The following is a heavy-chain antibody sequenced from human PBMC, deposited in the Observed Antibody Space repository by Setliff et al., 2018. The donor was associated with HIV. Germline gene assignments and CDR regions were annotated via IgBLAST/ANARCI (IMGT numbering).Heavy chain of an antibody. CDR3: ARDGERGALDY. Sequence: QPGGSLRLSCVASGLSVSRHYMSWVRQAPGKGLEWVSVVYSGGYTDYADSVKGRFTVSRDYSKNTLYLQMSSLRPEDTAVYYCARDGERGALDYWGQGTLVTVSS. D-gene: IGHD7-27*01. CDR1: GLSVSRHY. CDR2: VYSGGYT. J-gene: IGHJ4*02. V-gene: IGHV3-53*01.